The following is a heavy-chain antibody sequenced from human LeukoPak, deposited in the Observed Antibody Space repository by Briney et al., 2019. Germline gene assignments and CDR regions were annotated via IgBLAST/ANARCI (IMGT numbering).Heavy chain of an antibody. CDR3: AKPNYYDSSGYYYETYYFDY. CDR2: ISGSGGST. V-gene: IGHV3-23*01. CDR1: GFTFSDYY. J-gene: IGHJ4*02. Sequence: GGSLRLSCAASGFTFSDYYMSWVRQAPGKGLEWVSAISGSGGSTYYADSVKGRFTISRDNSKNTLYLQMNSLRAEDTAVYYCAKPNYYDSSGYYYETYYFDYWGQGTLVTVSS. D-gene: IGHD3-22*01.